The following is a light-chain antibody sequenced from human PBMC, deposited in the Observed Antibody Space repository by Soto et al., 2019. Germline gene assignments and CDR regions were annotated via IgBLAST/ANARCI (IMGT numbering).Light chain of an antibody. J-gene: IGKJ1*01. V-gene: IGKV1-5*01. CDR2: DAS. Sequence: DIQMTQSPSALSASVGDRVTITCRASQSISGWLAWFQQKPGKAPKLLIYDASSLASGVPSRFSGSGSGTEFTLTITSLQPDDFATYYCQQYVFYRGTFGQGTKVEIK. CDR3: QQYVFYRGT. CDR1: QSISGW.